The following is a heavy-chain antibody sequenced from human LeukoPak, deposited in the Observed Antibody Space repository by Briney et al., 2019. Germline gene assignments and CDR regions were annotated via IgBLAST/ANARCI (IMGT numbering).Heavy chain of an antibody. CDR1: GYTFTGYY. CDR2: INPDSGGT. Sequence: ASVKVSCKASGYTFTGYYIHWVRQAPGQGLEWMGWINPDSGGTKSAQKFQGRVTMTRDTSINTAYMELSRLASDDTAVYYCARRSTKYYYFDFWGQGTLVTVSS. J-gene: IGHJ4*02. V-gene: IGHV1-2*02. D-gene: IGHD2/OR15-2a*01. CDR3: ARRSTKYYYFDF.